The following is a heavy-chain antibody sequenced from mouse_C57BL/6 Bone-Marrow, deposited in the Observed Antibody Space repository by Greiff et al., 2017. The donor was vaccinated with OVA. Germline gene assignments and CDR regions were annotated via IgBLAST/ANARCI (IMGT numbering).Heavy chain of an antibody. D-gene: IGHD3-3*01. CDR3: ARSLYLGWFAY. Sequence: QVHVKQSGAELVKPGASVKMSCKASGYTFTSYWITWVKQRPGQGLEWIGDIYPGSGSTNYNEKFKSKATLTVDTSSSTAYMQLSSLTSEDSAVYYCARSLYLGWFAYWGQGTLVTVSA. CDR1: GYTFTSYW. CDR2: IYPGSGST. J-gene: IGHJ3*01. V-gene: IGHV1-55*01.